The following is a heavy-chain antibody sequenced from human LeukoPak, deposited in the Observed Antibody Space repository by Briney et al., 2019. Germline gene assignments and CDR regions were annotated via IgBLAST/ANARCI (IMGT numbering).Heavy chain of an antibody. CDR3: ARGEYQLLGFDP. CDR1: GYTFTCYY. J-gene: IGHJ5*02. CDR2: INPNSGGT. D-gene: IGHD2-2*01. Sequence: ASVKVSLKASGYTFTCYYMHWVRQAPGQGLEWMGWINPNSGGTNYAQKFQGRGTMTRDTSISTAYMELIRLRSDDTAVYYCARGEYQLLGFDPWGQGTLVTVSS. V-gene: IGHV1-2*02.